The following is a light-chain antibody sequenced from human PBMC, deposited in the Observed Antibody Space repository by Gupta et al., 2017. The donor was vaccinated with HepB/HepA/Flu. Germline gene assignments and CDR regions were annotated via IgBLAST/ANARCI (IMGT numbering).Light chain of an antibody. CDR2: DDS. J-gene: IGLJ2*01. Sequence: SYVLSQPPSVSVAPGKTATITCAGNNIGSKNVHWYQQKPGQAPALLVYDDSNRPSGIPERFAGSNSGKMATRTISRVEAGDEADYYGQVWDTSSDQGFFGGGTKVTVL. CDR3: QVWDTSSDQGF. CDR1: NIGSKN. V-gene: IGLV3-21*03.